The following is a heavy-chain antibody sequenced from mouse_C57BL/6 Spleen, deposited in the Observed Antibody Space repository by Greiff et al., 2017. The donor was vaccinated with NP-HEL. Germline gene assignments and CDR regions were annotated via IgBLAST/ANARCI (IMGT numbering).Heavy chain of an antibody. CDR3: AKTYDYDVDAMDY. Sequence: VHLVESGPGLVQPSQSLSITCTVSGFSLTSYGVHWVRQSPGKGLEWLGVIWRGGSTDYNAAFMSRLSITKDNSKSQVFFKMNSLQADDTAIYYCAKTYDYDVDAMDYWGQGTSVTVSS. CDR1: GFSLTSYG. J-gene: IGHJ4*01. CDR2: IWRGGST. V-gene: IGHV2-5*01. D-gene: IGHD2-4*01.